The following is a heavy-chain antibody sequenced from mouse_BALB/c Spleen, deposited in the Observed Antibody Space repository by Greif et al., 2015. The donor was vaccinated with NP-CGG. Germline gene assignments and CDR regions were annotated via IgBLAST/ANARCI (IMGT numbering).Heavy chain of an antibody. CDR3: ARGYGNYGDY. J-gene: IGHJ2*01. CDR1: GFTFSSYG. Sequence: EVQRVESGGGLVQPGGSLKLSCAASGFTFSSYGMSWVRQTPDKRLELVATINSNGGSTYYPDSVKGRFTISRDNAKNTLYLQMSSLESEDTAMYYCARGYGNYGDYWGQGTTLTVSS. V-gene: IGHV5-6-3*01. D-gene: IGHD2-1*01. CDR2: INSNGGST.